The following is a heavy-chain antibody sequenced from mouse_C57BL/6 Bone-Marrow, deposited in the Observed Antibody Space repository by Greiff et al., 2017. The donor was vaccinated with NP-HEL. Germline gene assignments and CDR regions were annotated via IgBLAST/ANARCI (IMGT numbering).Heavy chain of an antibody. CDR1: GYTFTSYG. J-gene: IGHJ2*01. CDR3: AGLEAYNCDSIDY. D-gene: IGHD1-1*01. Sequence: VQLQQSGAELARPGASVKLSCKASGYTFTSYGISWVKQRTGQGLEWIGEIYPRSGNTYYNEKFKGKATLTADKSSSTAYMELRSLTSADSAVSFCAGLEAYNCDSIDYWGQGTTLTVSS. CDR2: IYPRSGNT. V-gene: IGHV1-81*01.